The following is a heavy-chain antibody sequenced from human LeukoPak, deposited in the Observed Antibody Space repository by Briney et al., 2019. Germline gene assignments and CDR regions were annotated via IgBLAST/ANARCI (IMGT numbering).Heavy chain of an antibody. J-gene: IGHJ5*02. CDR3: ARLSSHYGDYKVDP. Sequence: ASVQVSCKASGYTFTSYDINWVRQATGQGLEWMGWMNPNSGNAGYAQKFQGRVTITRNTSISTAYMELSSLRSEDTAVYYCARLSSHYGDYKVDPWGQGTLVTVSS. V-gene: IGHV1-8*03. D-gene: IGHD4-17*01. CDR1: GYTFTSYD. CDR2: MNPNSGNA.